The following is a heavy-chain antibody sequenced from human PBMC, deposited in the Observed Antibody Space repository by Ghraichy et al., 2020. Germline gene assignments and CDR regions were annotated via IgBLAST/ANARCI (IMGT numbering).Heavy chain of an antibody. CDR2: ISGSGGST. J-gene: IGHJ6*02. Sequence: GGSLRLSCAASGFTFSSYAMRWVRQAPGKGLEWVSAISGSGGSTYYADSVKGRFTISRDNSKNTLYLQMNSLRAEDTAVYYCAKDNPIFGVGDPNYSYYGMDVWGQGTTVTVSS. V-gene: IGHV3-23*01. CDR3: AKDNPIFGVGDPNYSYYGMDV. D-gene: IGHD3-3*01. CDR1: GFTFSSYA.